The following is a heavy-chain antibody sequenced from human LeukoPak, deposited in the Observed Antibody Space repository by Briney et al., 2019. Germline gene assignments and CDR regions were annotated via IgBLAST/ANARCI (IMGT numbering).Heavy chain of an antibody. D-gene: IGHD3-10*01. V-gene: IGHV3-30*02. J-gene: IGHJ4*02. CDR3: AKVRGTYLDY. CDR2: IRYDGSNK. Sequence: GGSLRLSCAASGFSFSTYGMHWVRQAPGKGLEWVAFIRYDGSNKYYADSVKGRFTISRDNSKNTQYLQMNSLRAEDTAVYYCAKVRGTYLDYWGRGTLVTVSS. CDR1: GFSFSTYG.